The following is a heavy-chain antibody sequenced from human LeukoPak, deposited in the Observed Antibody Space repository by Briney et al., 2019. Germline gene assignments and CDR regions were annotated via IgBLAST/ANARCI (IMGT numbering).Heavy chain of an antibody. Sequence: ASVKVSCKASGYTFTGYYMHWVGQAPGQGLEWMGWINPNSGGTNYAQKFQGRVTMTRDTSISTAYMELSRLRSDDTAVYYCARDHKPTYYYDSSRYYYMDVWGKGTTVTVSS. CDR2: INPNSGGT. D-gene: IGHD3-22*01. V-gene: IGHV1-2*02. CDR3: ARDHKPTYYYDSSRYYYMDV. CDR1: GYTFTGYY. J-gene: IGHJ6*03.